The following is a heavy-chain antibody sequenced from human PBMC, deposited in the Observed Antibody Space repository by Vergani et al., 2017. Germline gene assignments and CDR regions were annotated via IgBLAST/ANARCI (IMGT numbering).Heavy chain of an antibody. CDR1: GGSISSYN. V-gene: IGHV4-59*01. D-gene: IGHD2-2*01. CDR2: IYYSGST. J-gene: IGHJ6*03. Sequence: QVQLQESGPGLVKPSETLSLTCTVSGGSISSYNWSWIRQPPGKGLEWIGYIYYSGSTNYNPSLKSRVTISVDTSKNQFSLKLSSVTAADTAVYYCARVVVVPAAIHYYYYYYMDVWGKGTTVTVSS. CDR3: ARVVVVPAAIHYYYYYYMDV.